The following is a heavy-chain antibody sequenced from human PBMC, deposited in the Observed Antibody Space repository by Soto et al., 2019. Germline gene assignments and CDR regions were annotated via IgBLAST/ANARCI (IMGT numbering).Heavy chain of an antibody. J-gene: IGHJ3*02. CDR1: GYTFTSYG. V-gene: IGHV1-18*01. CDR3: ARDHLPGRITIFGVVDDAFDI. Sequence: ASVKVSCKASGYTFTSYGISWVRQAPGQGLEWMGWISAYNGNTNYAQKLQGRVTMTTDTSTSTAYMELRGLRSDDTAVYYCARDHLPGRITIFGVVDDAFDIWGQGTMVTVSS. CDR2: ISAYNGNT. D-gene: IGHD3-3*01.